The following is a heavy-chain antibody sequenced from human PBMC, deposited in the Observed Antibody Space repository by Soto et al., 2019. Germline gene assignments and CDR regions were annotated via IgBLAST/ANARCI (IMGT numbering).Heavy chain of an antibody. J-gene: IGHJ4*02. V-gene: IGHV3-30*04. D-gene: IGHD3-10*01. CDR2: ISYDEIDK. Sequence: QVQLVESGGGVVQPGRSLRLSCAASGFTFSNYTMHWVRQAPGKGLEWVALISYDEIDKYFADAEKGRFTISRDNSKNTLYLQMDSLRAEDTAVYYCAGRSGSSDYWGRGTLVTVSS. CDR1: GFTFSNYT. CDR3: AGRSGSSDY.